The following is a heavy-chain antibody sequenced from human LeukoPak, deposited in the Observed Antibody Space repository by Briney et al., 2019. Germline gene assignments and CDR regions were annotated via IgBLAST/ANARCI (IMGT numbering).Heavy chain of an antibody. D-gene: IGHD6-13*01. CDR2: INTNTGNP. CDR1: GYTFTSYG. V-gene: IGHV7-4-1*02. Sequence: ASVKVSCKASGYTFTSYGISWVRQAPGQGLEWMGWINTNTGNPTYAQGFTGRFVFSLDTSVSTAYLQISSLKAEDTAVYYCARDKRGIAAAGDNFDYWGQGTLVTVSS. J-gene: IGHJ4*02. CDR3: ARDKRGIAAAGDNFDY.